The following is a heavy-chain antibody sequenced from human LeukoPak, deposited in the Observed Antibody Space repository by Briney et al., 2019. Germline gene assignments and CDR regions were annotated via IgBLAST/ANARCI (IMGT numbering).Heavy chain of an antibody. V-gene: IGHV3-48*03. D-gene: IGHD2-21*01. J-gene: IGHJ4*02. CDR1: GFTFSSYE. CDR2: ISSSGGTI. Sequence: GGSLRLSCAASGFTFSSYEMNWVRQAPGKGLEWVSYISSSGGTIYYADSVKGRFTISRDSAKNSLYLQMNSLRAEDTALYYCAKCLLSGDSPIFDSWAQGTLVTVSS. CDR3: AKCLLSGDSPIFDS.